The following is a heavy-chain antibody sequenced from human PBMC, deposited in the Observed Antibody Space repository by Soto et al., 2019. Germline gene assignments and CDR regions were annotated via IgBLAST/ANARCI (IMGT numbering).Heavy chain of an antibody. CDR3: ARGTEQQLVRGPFDY. J-gene: IGHJ4*02. CDR2: IYSGGST. CDR1: GFTVSSNY. D-gene: IGHD6-13*01. Sequence: GGSLRLSCAASGFTVSSNYMSWVRQAPGKGLEWVSVIYSGGSTYYADSVKGRFTISRDNSKNTLYLQMNSLRAEDTAVYYCARGTEQQLVRGPFDYWGQGTLVTVSS. V-gene: IGHV3-53*01.